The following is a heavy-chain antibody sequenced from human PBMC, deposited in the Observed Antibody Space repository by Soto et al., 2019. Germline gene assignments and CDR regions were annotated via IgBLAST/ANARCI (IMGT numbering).Heavy chain of an antibody. CDR2: ISGSGGST. Sequence: GGSLRLSCAASGFTFSSYAMSWVRQAPGKGLEWVSAISGSGGSTYYADSVKGRFTISRDNSKNTLYLQMNSLRAEDTAVYYCAKDPVGNEYSGYDRARLYAFDIWGQGTMVTVSS. CDR1: GFTFSSYA. V-gene: IGHV3-23*01. D-gene: IGHD5-12*01. J-gene: IGHJ3*02. CDR3: AKDPVGNEYSGYDRARLYAFDI.